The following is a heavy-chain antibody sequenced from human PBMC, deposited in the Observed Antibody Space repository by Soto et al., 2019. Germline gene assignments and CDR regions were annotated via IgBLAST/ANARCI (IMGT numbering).Heavy chain of an antibody. CDR3: ARIVWLRFQC. J-gene: IGHJ4*02. D-gene: IGHD6-19*01. Sequence: QVTLRESGTTLVKPTQTLTLTCTFSGFSLTSSGVAVGWIRQPPGKALEWLASIDWADDTHYNPSLKNRAIITGATSKTQVVITMANMDPTDTATYYCARIVWLRFQCWGQGTPGTVSA. V-gene: IGHV2-5*02. CDR2: IDWADDT. CDR1: GFSLTSSGVA.